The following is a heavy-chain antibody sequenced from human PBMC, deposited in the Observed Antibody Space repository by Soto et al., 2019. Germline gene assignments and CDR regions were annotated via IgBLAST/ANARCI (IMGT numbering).Heavy chain of an antibody. J-gene: IGHJ6*02. CDR3: ARRGDVVVTATSYYGMDV. Sequence: GASVKVSCKASGGTFSSYTISWVRQAPGQGLEWMGRIIPILGIANYAQKFQGRVTITADKSTSTAYMELSSLRSEDTAVYYFARRGDVVVTATSYYGMDVWGQGTTVTVSS. CDR1: GGTFSSYT. CDR2: IIPILGIA. V-gene: IGHV1-69*02. D-gene: IGHD2-21*02.